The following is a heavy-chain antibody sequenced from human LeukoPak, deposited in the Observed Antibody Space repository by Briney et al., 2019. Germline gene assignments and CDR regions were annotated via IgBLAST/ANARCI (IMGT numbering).Heavy chain of an antibody. J-gene: IGHJ6*03. CDR3: AKGRSGLSTYYYYYMDV. CDR2: IYPSGST. V-gene: IGHV4-4*07. CDR1: GGSISSYY. D-gene: IGHD6-19*01. Sequence: SETLSLTCTVSGGSISSYYWSWIRQPAGKGLEWIGRIYPSGSTDYNPSLKSRVTISIDTSKNQFSLKQSSVTAADTAVYYCAKGRSGLSTYYYYYMDVWGKGTTVTISS.